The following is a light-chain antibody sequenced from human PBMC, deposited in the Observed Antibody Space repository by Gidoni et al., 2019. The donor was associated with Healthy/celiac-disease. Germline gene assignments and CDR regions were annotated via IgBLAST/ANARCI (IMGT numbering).Light chain of an antibody. V-gene: IGKV3-11*01. CDR2: DAS. Sequence: EIVLTQSPATLSLSLGERATLSCRASLSVSSHLAWYQQIPGQAPRLLIYDASNRATDIPARFRCSGSGTYFTLTIISLVPEDFAFYCCQQRSNWPLAFGTGTKVDIK. CDR3: QQRSNWPLA. J-gene: IGKJ3*01. CDR1: LSVSSH.